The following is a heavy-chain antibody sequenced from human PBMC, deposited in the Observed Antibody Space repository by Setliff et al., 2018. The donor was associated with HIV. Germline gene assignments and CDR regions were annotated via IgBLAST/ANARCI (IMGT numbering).Heavy chain of an antibody. CDR1: GYSFTSYW. J-gene: IGHJ4*02. V-gene: IGHV5-51*01. Sequence: GESLKISCKGSGYSFTSYWIVWARQMPGKGLEWMGIIYPGDSDTRYSPSFQGQVTISVDKSINTAYLQWSSLRASDTAMYYCARRASKASLDYWGQGTLVTVSS. CDR3: ARRASKASLDY. CDR2: IYPGDSDT.